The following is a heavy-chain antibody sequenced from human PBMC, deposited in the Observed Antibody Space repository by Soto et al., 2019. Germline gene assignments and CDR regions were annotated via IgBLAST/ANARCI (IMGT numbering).Heavy chain of an antibody. D-gene: IGHD6-19*01. Sequence: EVQLVESGGGLVQPGGSLRLSCAASGFTFSNVWMNWVRQAPGKGLEWVGRIKSKTDGGTTDYAAPVKGRFTISRDDSNNTQYLQMNRLKTEDTAVYYCTPLALKYSSGWYEFSDWGQGTLVTVSS. J-gene: IGHJ4*02. CDR3: TPLALKYSSGWYEFSD. CDR2: IKSKTDGGTT. V-gene: IGHV3-15*07. CDR1: GFTFSNVW.